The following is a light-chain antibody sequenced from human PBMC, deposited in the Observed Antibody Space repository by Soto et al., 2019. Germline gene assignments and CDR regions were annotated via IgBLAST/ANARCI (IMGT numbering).Light chain of an antibody. Sequence: EIVMTQSPATLSVSPGERATLSCRASQSVSSSYLAWYQQKPGQAPRLLIYGASSRATGIPDRFSGSGSGTDFTLTISSLEPEDFAVYYCQQRSSWPHITFGQGTRLEIK. CDR2: GAS. V-gene: IGKV3D-20*02. CDR3: QQRSSWPHIT. J-gene: IGKJ5*01. CDR1: QSVSSSY.